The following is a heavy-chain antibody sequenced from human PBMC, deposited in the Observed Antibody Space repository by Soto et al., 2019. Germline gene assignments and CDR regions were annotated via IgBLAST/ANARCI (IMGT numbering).Heavy chain of an antibody. CDR3: AHRRCSGGSCYFDY. D-gene: IGHD2-15*01. J-gene: IGHJ4*02. Sequence: QISLKESGPTLVKPTETLTLTCSFSGFSLSTSGVGVGWIRQPPGKALEWLGMIYWNVEKRYSPSLTNRLTITKDTSKNQVVRTLTDMDPEDTGTYFCAHRRCSGGSCYFDYWGQGTLVTVSS. CDR2: IYWNVEK. CDR1: GFSLSTSGVG. V-gene: IGHV2-5*01.